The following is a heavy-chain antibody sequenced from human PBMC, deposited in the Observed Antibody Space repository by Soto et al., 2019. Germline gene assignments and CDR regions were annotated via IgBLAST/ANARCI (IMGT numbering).Heavy chain of an antibody. CDR3: ARISARRNDFDV. CDR1: NYLFGAFG. V-gene: IGHV1-18*01. Sequence: QVQLVQSGAEVKNPEASVKVSCQASNYLFGAFGISWVRQAPGQGLEWMGWITPYNGNTHYAEKFQDRVTMTADKSTTTAYMEVRRLTSDDTAVYFCARISARRNDFDVWGQGTVVTVSS. CDR2: ITPYNGNT. J-gene: IGHJ3*01.